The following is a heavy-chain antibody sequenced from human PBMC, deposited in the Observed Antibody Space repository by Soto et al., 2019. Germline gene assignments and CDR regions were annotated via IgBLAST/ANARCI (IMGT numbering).Heavy chain of an antibody. D-gene: IGHD2-15*01. J-gene: IGHJ4*02. V-gene: IGHV1-24*01. CDR1: GYTLTELS. Sequence: ASVKVSCKVSGYTLTELSMHWVRQAPGKGLEWMGGFDPEDGETIYAQKFQGRVTMTEDKSTDTAYMELSSLRSEDTAVYYCATAAPYSEGYCSGGSCSDFDYWGQGTLVTVSS. CDR2: FDPEDGET. CDR3: ATAAPYSEGYCSGGSCSDFDY.